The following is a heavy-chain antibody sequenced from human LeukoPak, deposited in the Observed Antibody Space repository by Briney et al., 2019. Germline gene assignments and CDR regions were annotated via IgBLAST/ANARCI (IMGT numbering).Heavy chain of an antibody. CDR3: ARYSSWTGTDY. Sequence: SETLSLTCAVYGGSFSGYYWSWIRQPPGKGLEWIGYIYYSGSSNYNLSLKSRVTISVDTSKNQFSLKLSSVTTADTAVYYCARYSSWTGTDYWGQGTLVTVSS. D-gene: IGHD6-6*01. CDR1: GGSFSGYY. CDR2: IYYSGSS. V-gene: IGHV4-59*01. J-gene: IGHJ4*02.